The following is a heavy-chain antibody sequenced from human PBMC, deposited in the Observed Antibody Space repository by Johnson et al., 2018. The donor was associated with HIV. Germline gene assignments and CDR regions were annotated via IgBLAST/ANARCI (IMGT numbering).Heavy chain of an antibody. CDR2: IYSDGSDT. D-gene: IGHD6-19*01. J-gene: IGHJ3*01. Sequence: VQLVESGGGVVQPGRSLRLSCAASGFTFSSYAMHWVRQAPGKGLEWVARIYSDGSDTAYADSVKGRFTISRDNAKKTLYLQMNSLRAKDTAVYYCARKQWLEIPSDALDVWGQGTMVTVSS. V-gene: IGHV3-74*03. CDR3: ARKQWLEIPSDALDV. CDR1: GFTFSSYA.